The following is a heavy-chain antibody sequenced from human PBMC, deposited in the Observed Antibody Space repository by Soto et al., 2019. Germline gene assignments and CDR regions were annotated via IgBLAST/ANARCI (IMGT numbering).Heavy chain of an antibody. CDR1: GYSISSSNW. CDR3: ARGDYAKAFDI. J-gene: IGHJ3*02. CDR2: IYYSGSA. V-gene: IGHV4-28*03. Sequence: QVQLQESGPGLVKPSDTLSLICAVSGYSISSSNWWGWIRQPPGKGLEWIGNIYYSGSAYYNPSLKSRVTRSVDTPKNQFPLKLTSVTAVDTAVYYCARGDYAKAFDIWGQGTTVTVSS. D-gene: IGHD2-2*01.